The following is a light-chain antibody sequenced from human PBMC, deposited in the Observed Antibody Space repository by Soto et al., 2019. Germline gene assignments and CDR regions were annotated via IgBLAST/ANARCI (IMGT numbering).Light chain of an antibody. J-gene: IGKJ2*01. Sequence: DIQMTQSPSTLSASVGDRVTITCRASQSISSWLAWYQQKPGKAPELLIYDASSLESGVPSRFSGSGSGTEFTLTIISLQPDDFATYYCQQYNSYSYTFGQGTKLEIK. CDR3: QQYNSYSYT. CDR1: QSISSW. CDR2: DAS. V-gene: IGKV1-5*01.